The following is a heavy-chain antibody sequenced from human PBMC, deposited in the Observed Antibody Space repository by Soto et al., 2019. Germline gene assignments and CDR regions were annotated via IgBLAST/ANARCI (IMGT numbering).Heavy chain of an antibody. V-gene: IGHV3-23*01. D-gene: IGHD3-10*02. CDR2: ISGSGGST. CDR1: GFTFSSYA. J-gene: IGHJ4*02. Sequence: GGSLRLSCAASGFTFSSYAMSWVRQAPGKGLEWVSAISGSGGSTYYADSVKGRFTISRDNSKNTLYLQMNGLRAEDTAVYYCAKDFVSGEVRAYYFDYWGQGTLVTVSS. CDR3: AKDFVSGEVRAYYFDY.